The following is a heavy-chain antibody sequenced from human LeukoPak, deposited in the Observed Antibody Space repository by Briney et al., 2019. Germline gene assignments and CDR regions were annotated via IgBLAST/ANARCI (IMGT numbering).Heavy chain of an antibody. CDR3: ATFYGGHGLNP. V-gene: IGHV4-59*02. CDR2: IYHTGST. Sequence: KSSETLSLTCTISGGSVSDYYWSWIRQSPGKGLEWIGYIYHTGSTSYSPSLKSRVTISADTSQNQFSLKLSSVTAADTAVYYCATFYGGHGLNPWGQGTLVTVSS. CDR1: GGSVSDYY. D-gene: IGHD4-23*01. J-gene: IGHJ4*02.